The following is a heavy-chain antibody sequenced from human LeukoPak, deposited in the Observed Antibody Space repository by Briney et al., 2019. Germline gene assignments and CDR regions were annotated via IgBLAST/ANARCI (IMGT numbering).Heavy chain of an antibody. CDR2: ISGSGGST. CDR1: GFTFSSYG. V-gene: IGHV3-23*01. J-gene: IGHJ4*02. CDR3: AKPRSGSYSPFDY. Sequence: GGSLRLSCAASGFTFSSYGMSWVRQAPGKGLEWVSAISGSGGSTYYADSVKGRFTISRDNSKNTLYLQMNSLRAEDTAVYYCAKPRSGSYSPFDYWGQGTLVTVSS. D-gene: IGHD1-26*01.